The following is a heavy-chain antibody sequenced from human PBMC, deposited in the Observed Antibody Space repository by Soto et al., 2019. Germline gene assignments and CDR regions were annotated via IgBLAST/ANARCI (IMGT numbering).Heavy chain of an antibody. CDR1: GGTFSSYA. CDR2: LIPIFGTA. Sequence: QVQLVQSGAEVKKPGSSVKVSCKASGGTFSSYAISWVRQAPGQGREWMGGLIPIFGTANYAQKFQGRVTITADESTSTAYLELRSLRSEDTAVYYCALLPRGYSYVLEDHWGQATLVTVSS. V-gene: IGHV1-69*12. D-gene: IGHD5-18*01. J-gene: IGHJ4*02. CDR3: ALLPRGYSYVLEDH.